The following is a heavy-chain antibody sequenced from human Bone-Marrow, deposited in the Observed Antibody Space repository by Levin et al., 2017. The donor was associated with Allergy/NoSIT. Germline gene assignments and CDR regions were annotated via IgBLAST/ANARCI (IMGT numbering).Heavy chain of an antibody. CDR3: ARARPITIFGVVTGDYFDY. D-gene: IGHD3-3*01. J-gene: IGHJ4*02. Sequence: GGSLRLSCAASGFTFSSYDMHWVRQATGKGLEWVSAIGTAGDPYYPGSVKGRFTISRENAKNSLYLQMNSLRAGDTAVYYCARARPITIFGVVTGDYFDYWGQGTLVTVSS. CDR1: GFTFSSYD. CDR2: IGTAGDP. V-gene: IGHV3-13*05.